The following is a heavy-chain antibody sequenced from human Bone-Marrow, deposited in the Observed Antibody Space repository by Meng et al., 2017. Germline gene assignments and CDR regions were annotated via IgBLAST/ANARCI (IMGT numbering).Heavy chain of an antibody. CDR1: GGSISSYY. Sequence: ETLSLTCTVSGGSISSYYWSWIRQPPGKGLEWIGYIYYSGSTNYNPSLKSRVTISVDTSKNQFSLKLSSVTAADTAVYYCARNRGYDSSGCDTWGQGTLVTVSS. V-gene: IGHV4-59*01. CDR3: ARNRGYDSSGCDT. CDR2: IYYSGST. J-gene: IGHJ5*02. D-gene: IGHD3-22*01.